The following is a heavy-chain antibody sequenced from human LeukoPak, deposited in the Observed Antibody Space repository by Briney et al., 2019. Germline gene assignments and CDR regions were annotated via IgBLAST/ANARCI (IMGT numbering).Heavy chain of an antibody. CDR2: INPNSGGT. CDR1: GYTFTGYY. Sequence: GASVKVSCKASGYTFTGYYMHWVRQAPRQGLEWMGRINPNSGGTNYAQKFQGRVTMTRDTSISTAYMELSRLRSDDTAVYYCARDNLVAAHFDYWGKGTLVTVSS. V-gene: IGHV1-2*06. CDR3: ARDNLVAAHFDY. J-gene: IGHJ4*02. D-gene: IGHD2-15*01.